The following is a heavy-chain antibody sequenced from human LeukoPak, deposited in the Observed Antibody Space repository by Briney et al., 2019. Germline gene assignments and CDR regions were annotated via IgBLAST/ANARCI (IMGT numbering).Heavy chain of an antibody. V-gene: IGHV4-31*11. J-gene: IGHJ4*02. D-gene: IGHD3-22*01. Sequence: SETLSLTCAVYGGSFSGYYWSWIRQHPGKGLEWIGCIYYSGSTYYNPSLKSRVTISVDTSKNQFSLNLSSVTAADTALYYCARSGRGYYYWGQGTLVPVSS. CDR2: IYYSGST. CDR1: GGSFSGYY. CDR3: ARSGRGYYY.